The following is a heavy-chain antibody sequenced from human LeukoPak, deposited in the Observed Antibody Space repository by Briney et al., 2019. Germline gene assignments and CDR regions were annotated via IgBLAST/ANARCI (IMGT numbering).Heavy chain of an antibody. J-gene: IGHJ4*02. CDR3: AKDCSSTSCFWGY. Sequence: GGSLRLSCAASGFTFSSYGMHWVRQAPGKGLEWVAFIRYDGSNKYYADSVKVRFTISRDNSKNTLYLQMNSLRAEDTAVYYCAKDCSSTSCFWGYWGQGTLVTVSS. CDR1: GFTFSSYG. D-gene: IGHD2-2*01. V-gene: IGHV3-30*02. CDR2: IRYDGSNK.